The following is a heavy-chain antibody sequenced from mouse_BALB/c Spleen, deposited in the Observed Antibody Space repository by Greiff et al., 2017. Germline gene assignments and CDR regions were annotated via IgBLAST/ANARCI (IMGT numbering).Heavy chain of an antibody. D-gene: IGHD3-2*02. J-gene: IGHJ4*01. CDR3: ARGRLYYAMDY. V-gene: IGHV14-3*02. CDR2: INPANGNT. Sequence: VQLKQSGAELVKPGASVKLSCTASGFNIKDTYMHWVKQRPGQGLEWIGRINPANGNTKYDTKFQSKATITADTSSNTAYLKLSSLTSEDTAVYCCARGRLYYAMDYWGQGTAVTVSS. CDR1: GFNIKDTY.